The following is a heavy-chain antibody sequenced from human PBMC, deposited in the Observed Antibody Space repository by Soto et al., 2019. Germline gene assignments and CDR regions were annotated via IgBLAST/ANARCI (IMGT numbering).Heavy chain of an antibody. V-gene: IGHV3-30*18. J-gene: IGHJ4*02. Sequence: GGSLRLSCAASGFTFSSYGMHWVRQAPGKGLEWVAVISYDGSNKYYADSVKGRFTISRDNSKNTRYLQMNSLRAEDTAVYYCAKDIYSGSYDTFDYWGQGTLVTVSS. D-gene: IGHD1-26*01. CDR1: GFTFSSYG. CDR2: ISYDGSNK. CDR3: AKDIYSGSYDTFDY.